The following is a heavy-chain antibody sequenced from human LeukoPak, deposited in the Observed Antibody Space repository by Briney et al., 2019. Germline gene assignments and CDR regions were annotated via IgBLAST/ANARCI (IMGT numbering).Heavy chain of an antibody. CDR3: ATSPCSTTTCLRPSGAFDI. V-gene: IGHV5-51*01. Sequence: GVSLQISSQAPGNSFTAYWIAWVRPMPGKGLEWVGIIYTGDSDTRYSPSFRGQVTISADKSTSTAYLQWSSLQAPDTAMYYCATSPCSTTTCLRPSGAFDIWGQGTVVTVSS. J-gene: IGHJ3*02. CDR2: IYTGDSDT. D-gene: IGHD2-2*01. CDR1: GNSFTAYW.